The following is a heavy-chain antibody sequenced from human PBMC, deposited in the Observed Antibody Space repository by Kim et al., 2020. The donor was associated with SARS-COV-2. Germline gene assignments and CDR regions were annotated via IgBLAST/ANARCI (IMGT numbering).Heavy chain of an antibody. Sequence: SETLSLTCAVYGGSFSGYYWSWIRQPPGKGLEWIGEINHSGSTNYNPSLKSRVTISVDTSKNQFSLKLSSVTAADTAVYYCARGNPITTFYYYYGMDVWGQGTTVTVS. V-gene: IGHV4-34*01. CDR2: INHSGST. J-gene: IGHJ6*02. CDR1: GGSFSGYY. D-gene: IGHD4-4*01. CDR3: ARGNPITTFYYYYGMDV.